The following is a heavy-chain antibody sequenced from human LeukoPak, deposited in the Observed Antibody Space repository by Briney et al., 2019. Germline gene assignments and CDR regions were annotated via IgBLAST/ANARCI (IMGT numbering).Heavy chain of an antibody. V-gene: IGHV3-20*04. CDR2: INWNGGST. Sequence: PVGSLRLSCAASGFTFDDYGMSWVRQAPGKGLEWVSGINWNGGSTGYADSVKGRFAISRDNAKNSLYLQMNSLRAEDTALYYCARGYSNYYYYYMDVWGKGTTVTVSS. CDR3: ARGYSNYYYYYMDV. D-gene: IGHD4-11*01. CDR1: GFTFDDYG. J-gene: IGHJ6*03.